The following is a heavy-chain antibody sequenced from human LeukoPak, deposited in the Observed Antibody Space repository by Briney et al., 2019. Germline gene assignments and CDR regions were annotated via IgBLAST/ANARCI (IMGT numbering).Heavy chain of an antibody. Sequence: ASVKVSCKASGYTFTNYGVTWVRQAPGQGLEWMGWISAYNGDTNYAQRLQGRVTMTTDTSTSTAYMELRSLRSDDTAVYYCARERRRYFDFAAFDPWGQGTLVTVSS. CDR3: ARERRRYFDFAAFDP. V-gene: IGHV1-18*01. CDR1: GYTFTNYG. D-gene: IGHD3-9*01. CDR2: ISAYNGDT. J-gene: IGHJ5*02.